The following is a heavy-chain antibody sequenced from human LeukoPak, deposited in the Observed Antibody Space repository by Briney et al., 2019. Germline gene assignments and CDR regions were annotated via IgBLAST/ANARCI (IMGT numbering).Heavy chain of an antibody. CDR2: IWYDGNKK. D-gene: IGHD5-12*01. CDR1: GFTFSSYA. V-gene: IGHV3-33*01. J-gene: IGHJ4*02. Sequence: QPGRSLRLSCAASGFTFSSYAMHWVRQAPGKGLEWVALIWYDGNKKYFEDSVKGRLTISRDNSKNTLYLQMNSLRAEDTAVYYCARDRGYDPHYYFDYWGQGTLVTVSS. CDR3: ARDRGYDPHYYFDY.